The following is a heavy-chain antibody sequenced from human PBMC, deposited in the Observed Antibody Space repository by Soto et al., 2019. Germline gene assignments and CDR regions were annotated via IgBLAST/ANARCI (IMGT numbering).Heavy chain of an antibody. CDR3: ARGSRAPHANYAV. CDR1: GGSISSYY. D-gene: IGHD1-7*01. J-gene: IGHJ4*02. Sequence: NPSETLSLTCTVSGGSISSYYWTWIRQPPGKGLEWIGYIYYSGSTNYNPSLKSRVTISVDTSKNQFSLKLSSVTAADTAVYYCARGSRAPHANYAVWGQGTLVTVSS. CDR2: IYYSGST. V-gene: IGHV4-59*12.